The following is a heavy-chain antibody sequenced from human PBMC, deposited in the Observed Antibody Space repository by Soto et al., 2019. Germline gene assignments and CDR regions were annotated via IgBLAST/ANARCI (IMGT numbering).Heavy chain of an antibody. D-gene: IGHD3-10*01. V-gene: IGHV3-23*01. J-gene: IGHJ4*02. CDR2: LSGSGGIT. Sequence: GGSLRLSCSTSGFTFSTYAMNWVRQAPGKGLEWVSALSGSGGITYYADSVRGRFTISRDNSKNTLFLQMSSLRAEDTALYYCAKQRAGYGSGSDTFYFDFWGQGTLVTVSS. CDR3: AKQRAGYGSGSDTFYFDF. CDR1: GFTFSTYA.